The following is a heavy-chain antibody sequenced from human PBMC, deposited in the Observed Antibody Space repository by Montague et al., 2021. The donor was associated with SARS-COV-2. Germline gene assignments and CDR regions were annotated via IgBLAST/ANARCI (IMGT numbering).Heavy chain of an antibody. V-gene: IGHV4-34*01. D-gene: IGHD3-10*01. CDR2: INHSGST. J-gene: IGHJ4*02. Sequence: SETLSLTCAVYGGSFSGYYWSWIRQPPGKGLEWIGEINHSGSTNYNPSLKSRVTISVDTSKNQFSLKLSSVTAADTAVYYCARALVRGGDFDYWCQGTLVTVSS. CDR3: ARALVRGGDFDY. CDR1: GGSFSGYY.